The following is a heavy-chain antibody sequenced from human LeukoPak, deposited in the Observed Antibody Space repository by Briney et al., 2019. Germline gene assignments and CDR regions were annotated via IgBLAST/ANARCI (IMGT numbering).Heavy chain of an antibody. CDR3: ARTCSSSSCYMVH. V-gene: IGHV1-18*01. J-gene: IGHJ4*02. Sequence: DSVKVSCKASGYTFANFGITWVRQAPGQGLEWMGWISVYNGNTNYAQNLQGRVTLTTDTSTSTAYMELRSLRSDDTALYYCARTCSSSSCYMVHWGQGTLVTVFS. CDR2: ISVYNGNT. CDR1: GYTFANFG. D-gene: IGHD2-2*02.